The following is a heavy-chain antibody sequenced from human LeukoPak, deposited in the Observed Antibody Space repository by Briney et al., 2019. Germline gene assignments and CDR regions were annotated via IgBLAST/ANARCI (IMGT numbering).Heavy chain of an antibody. CDR1: GFTFSKTW. Sequence: GGSLRLSCAASGFTFSKTWMSWVRQAPGKGLEWVACIMEDGSVQKYVDSVRGRFTISRDNARNSLYLQMNSLRVEDTAVYYCAKDRVGGALEFWGQGTLAIVSS. CDR3: AKDRVGGALEF. J-gene: IGHJ4*02. D-gene: IGHD2-21*01. V-gene: IGHV3-7*01. CDR2: IMEDGSVQ.